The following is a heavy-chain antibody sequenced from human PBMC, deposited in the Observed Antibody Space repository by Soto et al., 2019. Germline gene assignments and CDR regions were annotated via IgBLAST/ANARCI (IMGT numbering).Heavy chain of an antibody. J-gene: IGHJ4*02. CDR2: INHSGST. D-gene: IGHD6-6*01. V-gene: IGHV4-34*01. Sequence: SETLSLTCAAYGGSFSGYYWSWIRQPPGKGLEWIGEINHSGSTNYNPSLKSRVTISVDTSKNQFSLKLSSVTAADTAVYYCARSYSSSSPLYFDYWGQGTLVTVSS. CDR3: ARSYSSSSPLYFDY. CDR1: GGSFSGYY.